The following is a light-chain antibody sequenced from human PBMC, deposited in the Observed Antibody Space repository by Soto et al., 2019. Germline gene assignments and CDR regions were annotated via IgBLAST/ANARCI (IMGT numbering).Light chain of an antibody. V-gene: IGKV3-11*01. CDR3: QQRSNWPRT. Sequence: EIVLTQSPATLSLSPGERATLSCRASQSVSSYLAWYQQKPGQAPRLLIYDASNRATGIPARFSGSGSGTEFTLTISSLDPEDFAVYYCQQRSNWPRTFGQGTRLEIK. CDR2: DAS. CDR1: QSVSSY. J-gene: IGKJ5*01.